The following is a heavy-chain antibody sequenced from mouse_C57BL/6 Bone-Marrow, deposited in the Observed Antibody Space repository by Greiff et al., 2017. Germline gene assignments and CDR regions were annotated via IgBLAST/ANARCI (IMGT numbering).Heavy chain of an antibody. CDR1: GYTFTSYW. V-gene: IGHV1-55*01. Sequence: QVQLQQPGAELVKPGASVKMSCKASGYTFTSYWITWVKQRPGQGLEWIGDIYPGSGSTNYNEKFKSKAKLTVDTSSSTADMQLSSLTSEDSAVYYCARYGGYLPTWFAYWGQGTLVTVSA. CDR3: ARYGGYLPTWFAY. D-gene: IGHD2-3*01. J-gene: IGHJ3*01. CDR2: IYPGSGST.